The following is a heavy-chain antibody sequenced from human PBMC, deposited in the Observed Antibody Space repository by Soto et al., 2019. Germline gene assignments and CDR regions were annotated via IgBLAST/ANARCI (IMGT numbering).Heavy chain of an antibody. Sequence: QVQLVESGGGVVQPGRSLRLSCAASGFTFSSYGMHWVRQAPGKGLEWVAVIWYDGSNKYYADSVKGRFTISRDNSKNTLYLQMNSLRAEDTAVYYWSRARLLLFGEGNYYYMDVWGQGTTVTVSS. D-gene: IGHD3-10*01. CDR3: SRARLLLFGEGNYYYMDV. CDR2: IWYDGSNK. CDR1: GFTFSSYG. V-gene: IGHV3-33*01. J-gene: IGHJ6*03.